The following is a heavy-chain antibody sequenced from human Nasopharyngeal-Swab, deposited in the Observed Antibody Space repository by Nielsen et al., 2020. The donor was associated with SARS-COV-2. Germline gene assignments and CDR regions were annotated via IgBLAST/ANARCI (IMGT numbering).Heavy chain of an antibody. CDR3: ARVYYDSSGYYQY. CDR2: INAGNGNT. Sequence: WVRQDPGQRLEWMGWINAGNGNTKYSQKFQGRVTITRDTSASTAYMELSSLRSEDTAVYYCARVYYDSSGYYQYWGQGTRITVSS. V-gene: IGHV1-3*01. J-gene: IGHJ4*02. D-gene: IGHD3-22*01.